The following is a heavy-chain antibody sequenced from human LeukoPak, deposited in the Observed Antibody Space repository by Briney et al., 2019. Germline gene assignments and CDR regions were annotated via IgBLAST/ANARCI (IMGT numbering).Heavy chain of an antibody. CDR1: GLTSV. CDR3: ARYVGGGNSGGFDF. J-gene: IGHJ4*02. V-gene: IGHV3-33*08. Sequence: GGSLRLSCAASGLTSVHWIRQAPGKGLEWVALIWYDGSNKYYADSVKGRFTISRDNSKNTLNLQMNSLRDEDTAVYYCARYVGGGNSGGFDFWGQGTLVIVSS. D-gene: IGHD4-23*01. CDR2: IWYDGSNK.